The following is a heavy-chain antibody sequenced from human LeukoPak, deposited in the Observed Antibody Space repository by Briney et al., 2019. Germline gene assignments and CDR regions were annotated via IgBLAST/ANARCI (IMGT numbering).Heavy chain of an antibody. V-gene: IGHV1-18*01. D-gene: IGHD3-9*01. J-gene: IGHJ6*02. CDR1: GYTFTSYG. CDR3: ARDRPSYDILTGYYLAYYYYGMDV. CDR2: ISAYNGNT. Sequence: APVKVSCKASGYTFTSYGISWVRQAPGQGLEWMGWISAYNGNTNYAQKLQGRVTMTTDTSTSTAYMELRSLRSDDTAVYYCARDRPSYDILTGYYLAYYYYGMDVWGQGTTVTVSS.